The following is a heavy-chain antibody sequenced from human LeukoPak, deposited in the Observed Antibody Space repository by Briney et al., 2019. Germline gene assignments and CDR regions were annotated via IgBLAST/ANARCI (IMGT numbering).Heavy chain of an antibody. Sequence: ASVKVSCKASGYTFTSYGISWVRQAPGQGLEWMGWISAYNGNTNYAQKLQGRVTMTTDTSTSTAYMELSSLRSEDTAVYYCARGVTYCGGDCYGYWGQGTLVTVSS. D-gene: IGHD2-21*01. CDR3: ARGVTYCGGDCYGY. CDR2: ISAYNGNT. CDR1: GYTFTSYG. J-gene: IGHJ4*02. V-gene: IGHV1-18*01.